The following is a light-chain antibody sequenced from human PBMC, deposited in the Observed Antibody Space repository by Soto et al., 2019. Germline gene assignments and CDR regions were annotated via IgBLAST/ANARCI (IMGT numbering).Light chain of an antibody. CDR2: WAS. V-gene: IGKV4-1*01. CDR3: QQYYSTPRT. CDR1: QIVLYSSNNKNY. J-gene: IGKJ1*01. Sequence: DIVMTQSPDSLAVSLGDMAPINRKSSQIVLYSSNNKNYLAWYQQKPGQPPKLLIYWASTRESGVPDRFSGSGSGTDFTLTISSLQAEDVAVYYCQQYYSTPRTFGQGTKVDI.